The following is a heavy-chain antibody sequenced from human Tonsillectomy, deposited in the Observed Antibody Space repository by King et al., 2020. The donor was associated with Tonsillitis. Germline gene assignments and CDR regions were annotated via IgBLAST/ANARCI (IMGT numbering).Heavy chain of an antibody. D-gene: IGHD6-19*01. CDR2: INHSGST. V-gene: IGHV4-34*01. J-gene: IGHJ4*02. CDR3: ARGSVLRVRYSSGSGYFDY. Sequence: VQLQQWGAGLLKPSETLSLTCAVYGGSFSGYYWSWIRQPPGKGLEWIGEINHSGSTNYNPSLKSRVTISVDTSTNQFSLKLSSVTAADTAVYYCARGSVLRVRYSSGSGYFDYWGQGTLVTVSS. CDR1: GGSFSGYY.